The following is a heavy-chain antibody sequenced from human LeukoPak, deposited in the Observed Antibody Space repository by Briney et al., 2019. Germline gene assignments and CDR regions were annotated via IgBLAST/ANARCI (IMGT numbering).Heavy chain of an antibody. V-gene: IGHV3-48*01. J-gene: IGHJ4*02. CDR3: ARGAYYYED. CDR2: ISSSSSII. D-gene: IGHD3-22*01. CDR1: GFASSSHS. Sequence: GGSLRLSCAASGFASSSHSMNWVRQAPGKGLEWVSYISSSSSIIYYADSVKGRFTISRDNAKNSLYLQMNSLRAEDTAVYYCARGAYYYEDWGQGTLVTVSS.